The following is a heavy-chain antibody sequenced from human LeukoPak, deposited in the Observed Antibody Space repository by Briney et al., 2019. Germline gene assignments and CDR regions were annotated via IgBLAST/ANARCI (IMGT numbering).Heavy chain of an antibody. J-gene: IGHJ4*02. V-gene: IGHV3-23*01. D-gene: IGHD3-10*01. CDR2: ISGSGGRT. CDR3: AKEPLLWFGELQPYYFDY. Sequence: PGGSLRLSCATSGFTFSSYAMSWVPQAPGKGLEWVSAISGSGGRTYYADSVKGRFTIYSENSKNTLYLQMNSLRAEDTAVYYCAKEPLLWFGELQPYYFDYWGQGTLVTVSS. CDR1: GFTFSSYA.